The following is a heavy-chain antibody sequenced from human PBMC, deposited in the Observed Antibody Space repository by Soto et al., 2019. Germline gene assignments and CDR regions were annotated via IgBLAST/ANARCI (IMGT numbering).Heavy chain of an antibody. CDR3: ARMIPYYYGSGSYYMWY. V-gene: IGHV4-39*01. Sequence: SETLSLTCTVSGGSISSSSYYWGWIRQPPGKGLEWIGSIYYSGSTYYNPSLKSRVTISVDTSKNQFSLKLSSVTAADTAVYYCARMIPYYYGSGSYYMWYWGQGTLVTVSS. D-gene: IGHD3-10*01. J-gene: IGHJ4*02. CDR2: IYYSGST. CDR1: GGSISSSSYY.